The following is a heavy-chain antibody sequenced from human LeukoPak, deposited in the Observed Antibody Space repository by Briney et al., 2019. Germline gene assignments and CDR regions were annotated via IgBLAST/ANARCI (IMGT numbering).Heavy chain of an antibody. Sequence: GGSLRLSCAASGFTFNTFSMNWVRQAPGKGLEWVSSITSGGEYIYCAEAVKGGFTTSRDNAKNSLPLQVNSLRVEDTAVYYCARGHYDVLAASYKWTPDYWGQGTLVTVSS. CDR2: ITSGGEYI. D-gene: IGHD3-9*01. CDR1: GFTFNTFS. CDR3: ARGHYDVLAASYKWTPDY. J-gene: IGHJ4*02. V-gene: IGHV3-21*01.